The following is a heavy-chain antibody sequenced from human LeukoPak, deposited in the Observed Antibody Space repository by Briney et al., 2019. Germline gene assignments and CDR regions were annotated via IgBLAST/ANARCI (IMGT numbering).Heavy chain of an antibody. CDR2: INSDGSRT. Sequence: GGSLRLSCAASGFIFSSYCMHWVRQAPGKGLVWVSRINSDGSRTSYADSVKGRFTISRDNAKNTLYLQMNSLRAEDTAVYYCARGFIAVAGLDYWGQGTLVTVSS. V-gene: IGHV3-74*01. CDR1: GFIFSSYC. J-gene: IGHJ4*02. D-gene: IGHD6-19*01. CDR3: ARGFIAVAGLDY.